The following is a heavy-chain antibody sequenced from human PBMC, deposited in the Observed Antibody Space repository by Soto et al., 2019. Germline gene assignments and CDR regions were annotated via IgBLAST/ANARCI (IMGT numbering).Heavy chain of an antibody. CDR2: MNPNSGNT. J-gene: IGHJ3*02. Sequence: QVQMVQSGAEVKKPGASVKVSCRASGYSFTSYDVNWVRQATGQGLEWMGWMNPNSGNTAFAQKFQGRDTMTRDTPTRRAYMELSGLRSEDTAVYYCARYPYTSYCSDGSCSYDAFDIWGQGTVVTVSS. V-gene: IGHV1-8*01. CDR3: ARYPYTSYCSDGSCSYDAFDI. CDR1: GYSFTSYD. D-gene: IGHD2-15*01.